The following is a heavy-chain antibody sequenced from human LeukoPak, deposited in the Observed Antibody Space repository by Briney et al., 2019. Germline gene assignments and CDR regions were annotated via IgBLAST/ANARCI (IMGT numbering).Heavy chain of an antibody. J-gene: IGHJ4*02. D-gene: IGHD4-11*01. CDR3: ARSLHDYSNRLYDY. V-gene: IGHV1-46*01. CDR1: GGTFSSYA. CDR2: INPSGGST. Sequence: ASVKVSCKASGGTFSSYAISWVRQAPGQGLEWMGIINPSGGSTSYAQKFQGRVTMTRDTSTSTVYMELSSLRSEDAAVYYCARSLHDYSNRLYDYWGQGTLVTVSS.